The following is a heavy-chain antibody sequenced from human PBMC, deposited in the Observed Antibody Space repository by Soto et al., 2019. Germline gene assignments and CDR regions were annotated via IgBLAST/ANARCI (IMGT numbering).Heavy chain of an antibody. V-gene: IGHV3-30-3*01. J-gene: IGHJ6*01. CDR3: ARVKYXILTGYYYYYYYYGMDV. Sequence: SCAASGFTFSSYAMHWVRQAPGKGLEWVAVISYDGSNKYYADSVKGRFTISRDNSKNTLYLQMNSLRAEDTAVYYCARVKYXILTGYYYYYYYYGMDVWGQGTTVTVSS. CDR2: ISYDGSNK. CDR1: GFTFSSYA. D-gene: IGHD3-9*01.